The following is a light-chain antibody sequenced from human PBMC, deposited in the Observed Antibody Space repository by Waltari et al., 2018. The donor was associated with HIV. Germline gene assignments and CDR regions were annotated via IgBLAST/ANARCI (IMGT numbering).Light chain of an antibody. CDR3: ASGDDSLNGPV. J-gene: IGLJ2*01. Sequence: QSVLTQPPSTSGTPGQRVTISCSGSSSNIGSNTVSWFQQLPGKAPKVLIYGKNQLPSGVPDRFSGSKSGTSASLAIGGLQSEDEADYYCASGDDSLNGPVFGGGTTLTVL. V-gene: IGLV1-44*01. CDR2: GKN. CDR1: SSNIGSNT.